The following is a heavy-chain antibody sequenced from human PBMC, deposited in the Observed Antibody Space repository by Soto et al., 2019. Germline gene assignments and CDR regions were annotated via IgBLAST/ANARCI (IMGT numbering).Heavy chain of an antibody. J-gene: IGHJ4*02. CDR1: GGSFSGYY. D-gene: IGHD3-22*01. CDR2: INHSGST. V-gene: IGHV4-34*01. Sequence: PSETLSLTCAVYGGSFSGYYWSWIRQPPGKGLEWIGEINHSGSTNYNPSLKTRVTISVDTSKNQFSLKLSSVTAADTAVYYCARGGYYSPFDYWGQGTLVTVS. CDR3: ARGGYYSPFDY.